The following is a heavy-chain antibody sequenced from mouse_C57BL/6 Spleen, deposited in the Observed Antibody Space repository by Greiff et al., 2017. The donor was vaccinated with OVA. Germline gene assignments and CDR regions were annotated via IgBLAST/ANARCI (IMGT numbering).Heavy chain of an antibody. CDR1: GYTFTDYN. J-gene: IGHJ1*03. CDR2: INPNNGGT. V-gene: IGHV1-22*01. D-gene: IGHD2-5*01. Sequence: EVHLVESGPELVKPGASVKMSCKASGYTFTDYNMHWVKQSHGKSLEWIGYINPNNGGTSYNQKFKGKTTLTVNKSSSTAYMELRSLTSEDSAVYYCARSPAYYSNHWYFDVWGTGTTVTVSS. CDR3: ARSPAYYSNHWYFDV.